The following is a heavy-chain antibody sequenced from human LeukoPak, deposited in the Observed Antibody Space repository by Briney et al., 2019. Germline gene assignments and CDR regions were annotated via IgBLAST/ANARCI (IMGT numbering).Heavy chain of an antibody. J-gene: IGHJ4*02. V-gene: IGHV1-18*01. CDR1: GGTFSSYA. CDR2: ISAYNGNT. Sequence: ASVKVSCKASGGTFSSYAISWVRQAPGQGLEWMGWISAYNGNTNYAQKLQGRVTMTTDTSTSTAYMELRSLRSDDTAVYYCARDPSGSYPLDYWGQGTLVTVSS. CDR3: ARDPSGSYPLDY. D-gene: IGHD1-26*01.